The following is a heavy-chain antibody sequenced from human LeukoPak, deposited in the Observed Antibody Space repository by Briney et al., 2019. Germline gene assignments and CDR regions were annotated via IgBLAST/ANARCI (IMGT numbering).Heavy chain of an antibody. CDR1: GYSISSGYY. CDR3: ARDQSRYYYGSGSPYNWFDP. V-gene: IGHV4-38-2*02. D-gene: IGHD3-10*01. Sequence: SETLSLTCTVSGYSISSGYYWGWIRQPPGKGLEWIGSIYHSGSTYYDRSLKSRVTISVDTSMNQFSLKLSSVTAADTAVYYCARDQSRYYYGSGSPYNWFDPWGQGTLVTVSS. CDR2: IYHSGST. J-gene: IGHJ5*02.